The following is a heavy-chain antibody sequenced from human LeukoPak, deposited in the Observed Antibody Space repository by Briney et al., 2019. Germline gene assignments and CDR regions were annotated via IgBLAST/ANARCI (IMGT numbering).Heavy chain of an antibody. CDR2: ISGSGGST. CDR3: AKWLGGWFLSSMYYFDY. D-gene: IGHD3-10*01. V-gene: IGHV3-23*01. CDR1: GFTFSSYA. Sequence: GGSLRLSCAASGFTFSSYAMSWVRQAPGKGLEWVSAISGSGGSTYYADSVKGRFTISRDNSKNTLYLQMNSLRAEDTAVYYCAKWLGGWFLSSMYYFDYWGQGTLVTVSS. J-gene: IGHJ4*02.